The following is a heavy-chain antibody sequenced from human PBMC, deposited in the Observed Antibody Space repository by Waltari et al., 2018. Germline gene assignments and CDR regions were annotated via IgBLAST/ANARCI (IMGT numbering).Heavy chain of an antibody. D-gene: IGHD3-16*01. Sequence: QVQLQQSGPGLVKPSQTLSLTCAISGDRVSRKTPAWNWIRQSPSRGLEWLGRTYYRSRWYNNYAVSVKSRITINQDTSKNQFSLQLSSVTPEDTAVYYCARDPPDGYTYFDYWGQGTLVTVSS. CDR2: TYYRSRWYN. V-gene: IGHV6-1*01. CDR3: ARDPPDGYTYFDY. J-gene: IGHJ4*02. CDR1: GDRVSRKTPA.